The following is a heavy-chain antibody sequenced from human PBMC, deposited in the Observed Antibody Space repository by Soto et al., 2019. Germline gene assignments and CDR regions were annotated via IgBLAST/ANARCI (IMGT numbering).Heavy chain of an antibody. J-gene: IGHJ6*02. V-gene: IGHV1-69*13. Sequence: SVKVSCKASGGTFSSYAISWVRQAPGQGLEWMGGIIPIFGTANYAQKSQDRVTITADESTSTAYMELSSLRSEDTAVYYCASSVAKYYYYGMDVWGQGTTVTVSS. D-gene: IGHD5-12*01. CDR2: IIPIFGTA. CDR1: GGTFSSYA. CDR3: ASSVAKYYYYGMDV.